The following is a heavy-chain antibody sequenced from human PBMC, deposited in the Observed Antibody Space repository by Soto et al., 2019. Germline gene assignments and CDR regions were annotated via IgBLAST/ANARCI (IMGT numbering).Heavy chain of an antibody. V-gene: IGHV1-18*01. D-gene: IGHD3-10*01. CDR2: ISTYTGNT. Sequence: ASVKVSRKASGYTFTNYRISRVLHAPGQGLEWLGWISTYTGNTDYAQKLQGRLTMTTDTSTTTAYMELRSLRSDDTAVYYCAIDSYGSGAPDQYGMEVWVQGTSVTV. CDR1: GYTFTNYR. CDR3: AIDSYGSGAPDQYGMEV. J-gene: IGHJ6*02.